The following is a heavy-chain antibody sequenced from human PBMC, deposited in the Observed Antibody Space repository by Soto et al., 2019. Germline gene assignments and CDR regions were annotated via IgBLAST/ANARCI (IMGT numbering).Heavy chain of an antibody. J-gene: IGHJ4*02. Sequence: GGSLRLSCAASGFTFSDYYMIWIRQAPGKGLEWVSYISSSGSTIYYADSGKGRFTISRDNAKNSLYLQMTSLRAEDTAVYYCATDPQLRIAVAGADPAGLDYWGQGTLVTVSS. CDR1: GFTFSDYY. CDR3: ATDPQLRIAVAGADPAGLDY. D-gene: IGHD6-19*01. CDR2: ISSSGSTI. V-gene: IGHV3-11*01.